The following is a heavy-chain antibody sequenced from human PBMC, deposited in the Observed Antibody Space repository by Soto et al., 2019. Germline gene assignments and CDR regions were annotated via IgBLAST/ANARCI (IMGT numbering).Heavy chain of an antibody. CDR3: ARGRSVTPYYFDY. Sequence: QVQLVQSGAEVKKPGSSVKVSCKASGGTFSSYTISWVRQAPGQGLEWMGRIIPILGIANYAQKFQGRVTITADKSTSTDYMELSRLRSEDTAVYYCARGRSVTPYYFDYWGQGTLVTVSS. D-gene: IGHD4-17*01. J-gene: IGHJ4*02. CDR2: IIPILGIA. CDR1: GGTFSSYT. V-gene: IGHV1-69*02.